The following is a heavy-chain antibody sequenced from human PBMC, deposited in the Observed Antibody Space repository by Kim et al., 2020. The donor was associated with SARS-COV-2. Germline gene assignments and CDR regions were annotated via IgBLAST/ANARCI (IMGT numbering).Heavy chain of an antibody. J-gene: IGHJ6*02. CDR2: ISSSSSYI. D-gene: IGHD5-18*01. Sequence: GGSLRLSCAASGFTFSSYSMNWVRQAPGKGLEWVSSISSSSSYIYYADSVKGRFTISRDNAKNSLYLQMNSLRAEDTAVYYCAREGSYGYYYYGMDVWGQGTTVTVSS. CDR3: AREGSYGYYYYGMDV. V-gene: IGHV3-21*01. CDR1: GFTFSSYS.